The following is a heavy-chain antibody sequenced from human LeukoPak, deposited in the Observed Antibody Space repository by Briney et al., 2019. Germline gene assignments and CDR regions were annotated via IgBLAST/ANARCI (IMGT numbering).Heavy chain of an antibody. CDR2: LYYSGST. Sequence: SEALSLTCTVSGGSISSSIYYWVWIRQPPGKGLEWIGSLYYSGSTYYNGSLKSRVTISVDTSKNQFSLKLSSVTAADTAVYYCARQPLITVELVYFDYWGQGTLVTVSS. D-gene: IGHD7-27*01. J-gene: IGHJ4*02. CDR1: GGSISSSIYY. CDR3: ARQPLITVELVYFDY. V-gene: IGHV4-39*01.